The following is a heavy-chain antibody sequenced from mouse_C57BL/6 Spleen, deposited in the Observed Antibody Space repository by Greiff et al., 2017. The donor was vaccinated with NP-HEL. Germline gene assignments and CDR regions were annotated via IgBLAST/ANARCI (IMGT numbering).Heavy chain of an antibody. CDR3: ARSDYDEGFDY. CDR1: GYTFTSYW. V-gene: IGHV1-72*01. CDR2: IAPNSGGT. D-gene: IGHD2-4*01. J-gene: IGHJ2*01. Sequence: QVQLKQPGAELVKPGASVKLSCKASGYTFTSYWMHWVKQRTGRGLEWIGRIAPNSGGTKYTEKFKSKATLTVDKPSSTAYMQLSSLTSEDSAVYYCARSDYDEGFDYWGQGTTLTVSS.